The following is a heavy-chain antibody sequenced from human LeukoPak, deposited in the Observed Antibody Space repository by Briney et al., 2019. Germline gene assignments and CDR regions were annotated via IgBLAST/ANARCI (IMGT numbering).Heavy chain of an antibody. CDR2: IDGSAGST. CDR1: GLTFRLYA. D-gene: IGHD3-10*02. CDR3: APDRGPYVGIAHNWLDP. V-gene: IGHV3-23*01. J-gene: IGHJ5*02. Sequence: GGSLRLSCAASGLTFRLYAMNWVRQSPGKGLEWVSGIDGSAGSTFYADSVKGRFTIYTDNSDNTVYMQMNGLRAEDTAVYYCAPDRGPYVGIAHNWLDPWGQGTLVTVSS.